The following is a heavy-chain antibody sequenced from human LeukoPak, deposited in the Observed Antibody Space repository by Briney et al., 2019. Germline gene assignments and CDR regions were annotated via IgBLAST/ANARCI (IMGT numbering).Heavy chain of an antibody. D-gene: IGHD3-22*01. CDR3: SGDSSGYSSFDY. J-gene: IGHJ4*02. CDR1: GGSFSGYY. V-gene: IGHV4-34*01. Sequence: SETLSLTCAVYGGSFSGYYWSWIRQPPGKGLEWIGEINHSGSTNYNPSLKSRVTISVDTTKNLFSLKLSSVTAADTAVYYCSGDSSGYSSFDYWGQGTLVTVSS. CDR2: INHSGST.